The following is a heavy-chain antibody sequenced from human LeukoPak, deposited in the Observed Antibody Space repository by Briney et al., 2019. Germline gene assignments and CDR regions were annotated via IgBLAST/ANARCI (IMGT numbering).Heavy chain of an antibody. CDR3: AHRDITMVRVDY. D-gene: IGHD5-18*01. CDR2: ISSSGSTI. CDR1: GFTFSDYY. Sequence: GGSLRLSCAASGFTFSDYYMSWIRQAPGKGLEWVSYISSSGSTIYYADSVKGRFTISRDNAKNSLYLQMNSLRAEDTAVYFCAHRDITMVRVDYWGQGTLVTVSS. V-gene: IGHV3-11*01. J-gene: IGHJ4*02.